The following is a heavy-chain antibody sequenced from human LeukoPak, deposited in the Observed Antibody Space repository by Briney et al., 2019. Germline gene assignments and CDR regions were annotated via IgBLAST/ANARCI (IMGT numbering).Heavy chain of an antibody. D-gene: IGHD3-3*01. Sequence: PGGSLRLSCAASGFTFSNYWMTWVRQAPGKRLEWVADIKQDGSEKLYVKSVRGRFTISRDNAKMSLFLQMNSLRAEDTAVYYCARDNGVVHGVYYMDVWGKGTTVTVSS. J-gene: IGHJ6*03. CDR2: IKQDGSEK. CDR3: ARDNGVVHGVYYMDV. V-gene: IGHV3-7*01. CDR1: GFTFSNYW.